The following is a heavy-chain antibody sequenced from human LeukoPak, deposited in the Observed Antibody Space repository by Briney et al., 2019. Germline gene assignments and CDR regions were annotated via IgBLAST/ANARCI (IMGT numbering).Heavy chain of an antibody. CDR1: GGSISSYY. CDR3: ARAFGGTTCLDY. V-gene: IGHV4-59*01. CDR2: IYYSGST. J-gene: IGHJ4*02. D-gene: IGHD1-1*01. Sequence: PSETLSLTCTVSGGSISSYYWSWIRQPPGKGLEWIGYIYYSGSTNYNPSLKSRVTISVDTSKNQFSLKLSSVTAADTAVYYCARAFGGTTCLDYWGQGTLVTVSS.